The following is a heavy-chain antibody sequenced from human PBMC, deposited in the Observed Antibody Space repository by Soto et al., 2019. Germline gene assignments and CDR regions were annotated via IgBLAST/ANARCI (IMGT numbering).Heavy chain of an antibody. D-gene: IGHD2-2*01. CDR2: IIPIPGTA. V-gene: IGHV1-69*01. CDR1: GGTFSSYA. J-gene: IGHJ6*02. Sequence: QVQLVQSGAEVKKPWSSVKVSCKASGGTFSSYAISWVRQAPGQGLEWMGGIIPIPGTANYAQKFQGRVTITADESKSTAYMELSSLRAEDTAVYYCARSQGSRTSLEIYYYYYYGIDVWGQGSMVTVSS. CDR3: ARSQGSRTSLEIYYYYYYGIDV.